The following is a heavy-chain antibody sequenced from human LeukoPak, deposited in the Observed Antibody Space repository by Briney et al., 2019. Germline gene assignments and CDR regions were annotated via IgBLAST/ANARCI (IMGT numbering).Heavy chain of an antibody. D-gene: IGHD3-16*02. CDR3: ARFLGELSLPGDN. Sequence: GASVKVSCKASGYTFIAYYIHWVRQAPGQGLEWMGIINPSGGSTTYAQNFQGRVTMTRDTSTSAVYMELSSLRSEDTAVYYCARFLGELSLPGDNWGQGTLVTVSS. CDR1: GYTFIAYY. V-gene: IGHV1-46*01. J-gene: IGHJ4*02. CDR2: INPSGGST.